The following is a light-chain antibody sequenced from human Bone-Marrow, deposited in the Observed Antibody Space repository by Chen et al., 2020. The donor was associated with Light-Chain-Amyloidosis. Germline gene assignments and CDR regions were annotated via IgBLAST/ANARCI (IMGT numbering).Light chain of an antibody. CDR2: SDN. CDR3: AAWDDSLNGVV. V-gene: IGLV1-44*01. Sequence: QSVLTQPPSTSGTPGQRVTISCSGSTSNIGTYTVNWYRQVPGTAPRLLIQSDNQRPSGVPARFSGSKSGTSASLAISWVQSEDEADYYCAAWDDSLNGVVFGGGTKLTVL. CDR1: TSNIGTYT. J-gene: IGLJ2*01.